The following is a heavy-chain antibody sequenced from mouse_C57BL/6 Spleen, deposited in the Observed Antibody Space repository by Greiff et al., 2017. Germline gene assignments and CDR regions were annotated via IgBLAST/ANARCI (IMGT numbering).Heavy chain of an antibody. D-gene: IGHD2-3*01. CDR2: IYPSDSET. CDR1: GYTFTSYW. J-gene: IGHJ4*01. CDR3: ARDGGGAMDY. Sequence: VQLQQPGAELVRPGSSVKLSCKASGYTFTSYWMDWVKQRPGQGLEWIGNIYPSDSETPYNQKFKDKATLTVDKSSSTAYMQLSSLPSEDSAFYYSARDGGGAMDYWGQGTSVTVSS. V-gene: IGHV1-61*01.